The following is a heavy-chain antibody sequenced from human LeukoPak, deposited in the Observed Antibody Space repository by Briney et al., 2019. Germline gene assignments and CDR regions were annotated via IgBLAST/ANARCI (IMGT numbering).Heavy chain of an antibody. V-gene: IGHV4-59*01. CDR1: GGPISGSY. J-gene: IGHJ4*02. CDR3: ARGIESYGDYGY. D-gene: IGHD4-17*01. Sequence: SETLSLTCTVSGGPISGSYWSWIRQPPGKGLEWIAYMYNSGSTNYNPSLKSRVTISIDTSKNQFSLKLSSLTAADTAIYYCARGIESYGDYGYWGQGILVTVSS. CDR2: MYNSGST.